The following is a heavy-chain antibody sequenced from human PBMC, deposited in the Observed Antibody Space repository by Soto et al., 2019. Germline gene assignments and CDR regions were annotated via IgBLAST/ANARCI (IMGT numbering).Heavy chain of an antibody. J-gene: IGHJ2*01. Sequence: QVQLVQSGAEVKKPGASVKVSCKASGYTFTSYDINWVRQATGQGLEWMGWMNPNSGNTGYAQKFQGRVTMTRNTSISTAYMELSSLRSEDTAVYYCASAHPTNCSGGSCYGGRTRIWYFDLWGRGTLVPVSS. D-gene: IGHD2-15*01. CDR1: GYTFTSYD. CDR2: MNPNSGNT. V-gene: IGHV1-8*01. CDR3: ASAHPTNCSGGSCYGGRTRIWYFDL.